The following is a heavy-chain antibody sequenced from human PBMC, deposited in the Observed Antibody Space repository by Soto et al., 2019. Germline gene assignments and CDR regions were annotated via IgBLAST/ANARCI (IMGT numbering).Heavy chain of an antibody. Sequence: ETLSLTCAVSGGSINSSDWWNWVRQPPGKGLEWIGEVYHGGNIYYNPSLKSRVTISVDKSKNQFSLNLGSVTAADTAVYYCARDRQYSSSWSFDYWGQGTLVTVSS. V-gene: IGHV4-4*02. CDR1: GGSINSSDW. CDR3: ARDRQYSSSWSFDY. CDR2: VYHGGNI. J-gene: IGHJ4*02. D-gene: IGHD6-13*01.